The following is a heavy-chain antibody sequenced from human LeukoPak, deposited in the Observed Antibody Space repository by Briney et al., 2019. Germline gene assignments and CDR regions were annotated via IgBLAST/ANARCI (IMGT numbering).Heavy chain of an antibody. J-gene: IGHJ4*02. CDR2: IYHSGST. CDR3: ASRMGSGSYTFDY. D-gene: IGHD3-10*01. Sequence: MSSETLSLTCAVSGGSISSSNWWSWVRQPPGKGLEWIGEIYHSGSTNYNPSLKSRVTISVDKSENQFSLKLSSVTAADTAVYYCASRMGSGSYTFDYWGQGTLVTVSS. CDR1: GGSISSSNW. V-gene: IGHV4-4*02.